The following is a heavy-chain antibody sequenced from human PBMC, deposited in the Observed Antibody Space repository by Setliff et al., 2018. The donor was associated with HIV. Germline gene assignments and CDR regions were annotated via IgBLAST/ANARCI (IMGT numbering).Heavy chain of an antibody. V-gene: IGHV3-21*06. CDR3: ARPNYYDSSGSFDY. D-gene: IGHD3-22*01. CDR1: GFTFSSYA. Sequence: GGSLRLSCAASGFTFSSYAMSWVRQAPGKGLEWVSSISSSSRSKYYADSVKGRFTISRDNAKNSLYLQMNSLRAEDTAVYYCARPNYYDSSGSFDYWGQGTLVTVSS. J-gene: IGHJ4*02. CDR2: ISSSSRSK.